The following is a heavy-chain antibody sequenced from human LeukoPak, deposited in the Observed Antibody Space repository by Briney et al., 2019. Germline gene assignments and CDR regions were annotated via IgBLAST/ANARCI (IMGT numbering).Heavy chain of an antibody. J-gene: IGHJ4*02. CDR3: ARGEYYFDY. CDR2: ISSSGNTI. Sequence: GGSLRLSCAGSAFTFSSYSMNWVRQAPGKGLEWVSFISSSGNTIYYADSVKGRFTISRDNAKNSLYLQMNSLRAEDTAVYYCARGEYYFDYWGQGTLVTVSS. V-gene: IGHV3-48*04. CDR1: AFTFSSYS. D-gene: IGHD3-16*01.